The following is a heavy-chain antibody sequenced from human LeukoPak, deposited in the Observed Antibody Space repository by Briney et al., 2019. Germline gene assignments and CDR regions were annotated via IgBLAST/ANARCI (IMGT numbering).Heavy chain of an antibody. CDR1: GGTFSSYA. CDR3: VRDGKYQLLFNGMDV. D-gene: IGHD2-2*01. Sequence: GASLKVSCKVFGGTFSSYAISWVRQAPGQGLEWMGGIIPVFGSAKYAQKFQGRVTITADESTTTAYMELRSLRSEDAAIYYCVRDGKYQLLFNGMDVWGKGTTVTVSS. J-gene: IGHJ6*04. CDR2: IIPVFGSA. V-gene: IGHV1-69*01.